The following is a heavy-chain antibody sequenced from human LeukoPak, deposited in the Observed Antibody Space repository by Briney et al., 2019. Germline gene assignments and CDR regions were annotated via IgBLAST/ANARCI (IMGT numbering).Heavy chain of an antibody. CDR3: ARHLGAVDSWAHDY. D-gene: IGHD6-19*01. CDR2: IIPILGIA. V-gene: IGHV1-69*04. J-gene: IGHJ4*02. CDR1: GGTFSSYA. Sequence: ASVKVSCKASGGTFSSYAISWVRQAPGQGLEWMGRIIPILGIANYAQKFQGRVTITADKSTSTAYMELSSLRSEDTAVYYCARHLGAVDSWAHDYWGQGTLVTVSS.